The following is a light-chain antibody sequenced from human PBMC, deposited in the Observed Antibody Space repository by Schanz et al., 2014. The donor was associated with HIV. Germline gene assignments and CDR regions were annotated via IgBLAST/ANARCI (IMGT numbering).Light chain of an antibody. CDR2: DAS. Sequence: EIVMTQSPGTLSVSPGERATLSCRASQTVSKNLAWYQQKPGQAPRLLIYDASNRATGIPARFSGSGSGTDFTLTISSLEPEDFAVYFCQHRSSWPPYTFGQGTKLDIK. CDR3: QHRSSWPPYT. V-gene: IGKV3-11*01. J-gene: IGKJ2*01. CDR1: QTVSKN.